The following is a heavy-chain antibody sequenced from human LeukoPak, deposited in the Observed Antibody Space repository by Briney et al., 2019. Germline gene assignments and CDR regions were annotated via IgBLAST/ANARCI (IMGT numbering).Heavy chain of an antibody. CDR1: GYTFTSYY. CDR3: ARDPAGGYFDWLFGRDDAFDI. D-gene: IGHD3-9*01. Sequence: ASVKGSCAASGYTFTSYYMHLVRQAPGQGLEWMGVINTSGGSTSYAQKFQGRVTMTRDTSTSTVCMELSSLRSEDTAVYYCARDPAGGYFDWLFGRDDAFDIWGQGTMVTVSS. J-gene: IGHJ3*02. CDR2: INTSGGST. V-gene: IGHV1-46*01.